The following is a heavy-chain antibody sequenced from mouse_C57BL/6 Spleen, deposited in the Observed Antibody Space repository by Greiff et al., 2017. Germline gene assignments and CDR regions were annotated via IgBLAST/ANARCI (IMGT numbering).Heavy chain of an antibody. CDR1: GYTFTSYW. CDR2: IDPSDSYT. D-gene: IGHD2-5*01. V-gene: IGHV1-69*01. J-gene: IGHJ3*01. CDR3: ARSLYSNPFAY. Sequence: VQLQQPGAELVMPGASVKLSCKASGYTFTSYWMHWVTQRPGQGLEWIGEIDPSDSYTNYNQKFKGKSTLTVDKSSSTAYMQLSSLTSEDSAVYYCARSLYSNPFAYWGQGTLVTVSA.